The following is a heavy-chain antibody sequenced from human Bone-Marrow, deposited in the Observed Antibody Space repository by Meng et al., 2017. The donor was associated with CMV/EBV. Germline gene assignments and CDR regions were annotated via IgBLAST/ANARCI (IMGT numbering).Heavy chain of an antibody. D-gene: IGHD3-16*01. J-gene: IGHJ4*02. Sequence: GESLKISCVASGIRFDDYGMHWVRQTPGKGLEWVAFIRHDGTNKFYGDSVKGRFTISRDNSKNTVYLQMNSLRPEETAVYYCAKDLLLFGGPNAYFDYWGQGTAVTVSS. CDR3: AKDLLLFGGPNAYFDY. V-gene: IGHV3-30*02. CDR1: GIRFDDYG. CDR2: IRHDGTNK.